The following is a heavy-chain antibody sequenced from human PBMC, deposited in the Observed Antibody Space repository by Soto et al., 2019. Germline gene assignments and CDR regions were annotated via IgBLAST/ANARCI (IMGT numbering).Heavy chain of an antibody. J-gene: IGHJ3*02. D-gene: IGHD3-22*01. Sequence: PSETLSLTCTVSGGSVSSGCYYWSWIRQPPGKGLEWIGYIYYSGSTNYNPSLKSRVTISVDTSKNQFSLKLSSVTAADTAVYYCARAGCITMIVVALSDTFAIWGQGTMVTVS. V-gene: IGHV4-61*01. CDR2: IYYSGST. CDR1: GGSVSSGCYY. CDR3: ARAGCITMIVVALSDTFAI.